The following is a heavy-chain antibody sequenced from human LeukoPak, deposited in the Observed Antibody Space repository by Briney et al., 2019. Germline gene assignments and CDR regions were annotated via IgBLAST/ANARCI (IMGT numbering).Heavy chain of an antibody. CDR1: GFTFSSYW. Sequence: GGSLRLSCAASGFTFSSYWMSWVRQAPGKGLEWVANIKQDGSEEYYVDSVKGRFTISRDNAKNSLYLQMNSLRAEDTAVYYCARSPRGTVVTPDAFDIWGQGTMVTVSS. D-gene: IGHD4-23*01. CDR2: IKQDGSEE. CDR3: ARSPRGTVVTPDAFDI. J-gene: IGHJ3*02. V-gene: IGHV3-7*01.